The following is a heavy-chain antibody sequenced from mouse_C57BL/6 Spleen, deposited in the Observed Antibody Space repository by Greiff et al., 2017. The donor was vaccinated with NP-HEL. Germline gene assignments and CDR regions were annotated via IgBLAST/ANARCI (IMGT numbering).Heavy chain of an antibody. D-gene: IGHD2-3*01. J-gene: IGHJ2*01. CDR3: ARSREWLLNFDY. V-gene: IGHV1-54*01. CDR2: INPGSGGT. CDR1: GYAFTNYL. Sequence: VKLMESGAELVRPGTSVKVSCKASGYAFTNYLIEWVKQRPGQGLEWIGVINPGSGGTNYNEKFKGKATLTADKSSSTAYMQLSSLTSEDSAVYFCARSREWLLNFDYWGQGTTLTVSS.